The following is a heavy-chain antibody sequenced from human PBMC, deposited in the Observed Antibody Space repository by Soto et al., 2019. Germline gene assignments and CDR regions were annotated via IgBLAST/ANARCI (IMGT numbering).Heavy chain of an antibody. J-gene: IGHJ4*02. V-gene: IGHV2-5*02. CDR1: GVPLSTSGAG. Sequence: QITLKESGPTLVKPTQTLTLTCTFSGVPLSTSGAGVGWIRQPPGKALEWLAVIYWDDDKHYSPSLKSRLTITKDTSKNQVVLTMTTMDPVDTATYYCAHRAVGSSWPPFDYWGQGTLVTVSS. CDR2: IYWDDDK. D-gene: IGHD6-13*01. CDR3: AHRAVGSSWPPFDY.